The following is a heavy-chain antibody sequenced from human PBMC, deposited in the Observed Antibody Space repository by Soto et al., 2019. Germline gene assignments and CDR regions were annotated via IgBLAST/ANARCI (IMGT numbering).Heavy chain of an antibody. CDR2: ISAYNGNT. J-gene: IGHJ4*02. V-gene: IGHV1-18*01. D-gene: IGHD3-3*01. CDR3: ARDQDFDDFWSGYPPGY. Sequence: ASVKVSCKASGYTFTSYGISWVRQAPGQGLEWMGWISAYNGNTNYAQKLKGRVTMTTDTSTSTAYMELRSLRSDDTAVYYCARDQDFDDFWSGYPPGYWGQGTLVTVSS. CDR1: GYTFTSYG.